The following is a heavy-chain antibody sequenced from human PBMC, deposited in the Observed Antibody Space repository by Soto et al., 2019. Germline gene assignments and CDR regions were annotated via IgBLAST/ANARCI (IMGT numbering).Heavy chain of an antibody. V-gene: IGHV4-59*01. CDR1: GASISRYY. CDR3: AREYPVHSAYFDY. Sequence: QVQLQESGPGLVKPSETLSLTCTVSGASISRYYWSWIRQSPGKGLEWNGYMYYSGNANYNPSLRSRITISVDTSKTQFSLNLNSVTAADTAVYYCAREYPVHSAYFDYWGQGILVTVSS. J-gene: IGHJ4*02. CDR2: MYYSGNA. D-gene: IGHD1-26*01.